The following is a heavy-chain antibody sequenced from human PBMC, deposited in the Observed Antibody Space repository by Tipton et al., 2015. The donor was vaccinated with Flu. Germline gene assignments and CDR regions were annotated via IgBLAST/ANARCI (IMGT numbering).Heavy chain of an antibody. CDR1: GGSISSRSYY. V-gene: IGHV4-39*07. Sequence: TLSLTCTVSGGSISSRSYYWGWIRQPPGKGLEWIGSIYHSGSTYYNPSLKSRVTTSVDTSKNQFSLKLSSVTAADTAVYYCARACGSGGNRWFDPWGQGALVTVSS. J-gene: IGHJ5*02. D-gene: IGHD2-15*01. CDR3: ARACGSGGNRWFDP. CDR2: IYHSGST.